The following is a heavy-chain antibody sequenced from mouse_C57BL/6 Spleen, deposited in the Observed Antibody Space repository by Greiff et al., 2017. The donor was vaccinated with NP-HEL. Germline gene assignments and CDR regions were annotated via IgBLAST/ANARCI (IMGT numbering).Heavy chain of an antibody. CDR2: ISGGGGNT. CDR1: GFTFSSYT. CDR3: ASRTNYYAMDY. D-gene: IGHD2-13*01. Sequence: EVQLVESGGGLVKPGGSLKLSCAASGFTFSSYTMSWVRQTPEKRLEWVATISGGGGNTYYPDSVKGRVTISRDNAKNTLYLQMSSLRSEDTALYYCASRTNYYAMDYWGQGTSVTVSS. J-gene: IGHJ4*01. V-gene: IGHV5-9*01.